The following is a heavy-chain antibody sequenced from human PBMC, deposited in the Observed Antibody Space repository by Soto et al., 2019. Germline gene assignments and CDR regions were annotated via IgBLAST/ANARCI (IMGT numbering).Heavy chain of an antibody. D-gene: IGHD6-19*01. V-gene: IGHV1-69*12. CDR3: AKGAVAGTPTSYYYYGMDV. Sequence: QVQLLQSGAEVKKPGSSVRVSCEASGGTFRTYAVSGVGQAPGQGLEWMGEIIPIFGKINYAQKFQGRVTIIADESTTTVYMDLRSLRSDDTAIYYCAKGAVAGTPTSYYYYGMDVWGHGTSVTFSS. J-gene: IGHJ6*02. CDR2: IIPIFGKI. CDR1: GGTFRTYA.